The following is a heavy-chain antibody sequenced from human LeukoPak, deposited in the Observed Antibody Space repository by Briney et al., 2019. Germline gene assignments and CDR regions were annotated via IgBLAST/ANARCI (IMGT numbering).Heavy chain of an antibody. J-gene: IGHJ4*02. Sequence: ASVKVSCKASGGTFSSYTISWVRQAPGQGLEWMGWINPNSGGTNYAQKFQGRVTMTRDTSTSTVYMELSSLRSEDTAVYYCAREGFGEMDYWGQGSLVTVSS. CDR2: INPNSGGT. CDR1: GGTFSSYT. V-gene: IGHV1-2*02. CDR3: AREGFGEMDY. D-gene: IGHD3-10*01.